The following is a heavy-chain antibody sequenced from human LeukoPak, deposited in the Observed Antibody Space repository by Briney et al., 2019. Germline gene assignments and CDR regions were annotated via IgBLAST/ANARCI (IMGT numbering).Heavy chain of an antibody. CDR3: ARGNWGPDY. V-gene: IGHV3-11*04. J-gene: IGHJ4*02. D-gene: IGHD7-27*01. CDR2: ISGSGGTI. Sequence: PGVSLRLSCAASGFTFSDYYMSWMRQAPGKGLEWISHISGSGGTIYYADSVKGRFTISRDNVQNSLFLQMNSLRVEDTAVYYCARGNWGPDYWGQGTLVTVSS. CDR1: GFTFSDYY.